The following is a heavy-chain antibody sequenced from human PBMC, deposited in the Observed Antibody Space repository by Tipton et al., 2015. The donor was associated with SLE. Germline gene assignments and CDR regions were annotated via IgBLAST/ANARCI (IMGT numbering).Heavy chain of an antibody. D-gene: IGHD2-15*01. Sequence: TLSLTCAVYGSSLNNYYWSWLRQAPGKGLEWIGEVDLNGRTTYNPSLKSRVTISVDTSKNQFSLSLISVTAADTAVYYCAGCSGGSCYHYWGQGTPVIVS. J-gene: IGHJ4*02. CDR2: VDLNGRT. CDR1: GSSLNNYY. CDR3: AGCSGGSCYHY. V-gene: IGHV4-34*01.